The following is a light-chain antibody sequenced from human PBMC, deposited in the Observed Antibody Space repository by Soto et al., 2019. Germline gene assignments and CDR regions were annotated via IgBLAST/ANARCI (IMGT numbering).Light chain of an antibody. J-gene: IGKJ4*01. CDR2: GAS. CDR3: QQYRNWPLT. CDR1: QSVSNNY. Sequence: EIVLTQSPGTLSLSPGERATLSCRASQSVSNNYLAWYQQKPGQAPRLLIYGASNRATGIPDRFSGSGSGTDFTLTISRLEPEDFAVYLCQQYRNWPLTFGGGTKVEIK. V-gene: IGKV3-20*01.